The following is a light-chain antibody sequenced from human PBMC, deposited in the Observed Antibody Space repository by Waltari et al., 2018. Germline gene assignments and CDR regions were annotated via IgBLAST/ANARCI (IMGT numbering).Light chain of an antibody. Sequence: SSELTQDPAVSVALGQTVTLTCQGDSLRSYYASGYQHKPGQAPVIVIYGKNNRPSGIPDRFSGSSSGNTASLTITGAQAEDEADYYCNSRDSSGNHVVFGGGTKLTVL. CDR3: NSRDSSGNHVV. J-gene: IGLJ2*01. CDR1: SLRSYY. V-gene: IGLV3-19*01. CDR2: GKN.